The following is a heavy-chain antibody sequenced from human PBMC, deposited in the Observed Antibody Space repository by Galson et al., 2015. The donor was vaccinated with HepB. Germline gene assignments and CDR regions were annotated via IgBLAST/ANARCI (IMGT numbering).Heavy chain of an antibody. CDR1: GFTFSSYA. J-gene: IGHJ4*02. CDR2: LSYDGSNK. V-gene: IGHV3-30*04. D-gene: IGHD2-15*01. CDR3: ARDQYCSGGSCYSEFDY. Sequence: SLRLSCAASGFTFSSYAMHWVRQAPGKGLEWVEVLSYDGSNKYYADSVKGRFTLSRDNSKNTLYLQMNSLRAEDTAVYYCARDQYCSGGSCYSEFDYWGQGTLVTVSS.